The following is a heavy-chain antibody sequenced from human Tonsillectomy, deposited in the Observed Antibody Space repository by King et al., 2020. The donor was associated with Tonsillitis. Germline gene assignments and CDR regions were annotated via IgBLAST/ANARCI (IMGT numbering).Heavy chain of an antibody. CDR1: GLTFSVYW. CDR3: ATDAWDFEYSSSLDY. CDR2: IKPDGSDK. V-gene: IGHV3-7*03. J-gene: IGHJ4*02. D-gene: IGHD6-6*01. Sequence: VQLVESGGGLVQPGGSLRLSCSASGLTFSVYWMSWVRQAPGKGLEWVADIKPDGSDKYYVDSVKGRFTISRDNAKNSLYLQMNSLRADDTAVYYCATDAWDFEYSSSLDYWGQGTLVTVSS.